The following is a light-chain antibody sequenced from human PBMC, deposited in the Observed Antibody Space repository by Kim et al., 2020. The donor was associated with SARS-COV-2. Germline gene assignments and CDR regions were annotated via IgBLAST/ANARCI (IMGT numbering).Light chain of an antibody. CDR2: AVS. J-gene: IGLJ3*02. Sequence: QSALTQPASVSGSPGQSITISCTGTSSDIGTYNFVSWYQQHPGKAPKLIIYAVSKRPSGISSRFSGSKSGDTASLTISGLQADDEADYYCSLYTRSSGFRFGGGTQLTVL. CDR3: SLYTRSSGFR. V-gene: IGLV2-14*03. CDR1: SSDIGTYNF.